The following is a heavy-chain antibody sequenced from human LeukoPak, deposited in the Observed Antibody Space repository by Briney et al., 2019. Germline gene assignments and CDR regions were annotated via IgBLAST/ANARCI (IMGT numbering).Heavy chain of an antibody. D-gene: IGHD4-11*01. J-gene: IGHJ3*02. V-gene: IGHV1-69*13. CDR2: IIPIFGTA. CDR3: ARDDYRTTGAFDI. Sequence: ASVKVSCKASGYTFTTYGISWVRQAPGQGLEWMGGIIPIFGTANYAQKFQGRVTITADESTSTAYMELSSLRSEDTAVYYCARDDYRTTGAFDIWGQGTMVTVSS. CDR1: GYTFTTYG.